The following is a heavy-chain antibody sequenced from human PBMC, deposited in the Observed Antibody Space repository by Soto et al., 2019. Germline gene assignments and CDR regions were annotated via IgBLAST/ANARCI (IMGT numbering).Heavy chain of an antibody. Sequence: EVQLVESGGGLIQPGGSLRLSCTAPGFSVTTHYMSWVRQAPGKGLEWVSVIYAGGSTSYADSVKGRFTVSRDNSNNTLFLQLSSLRVEDTAIYYCARGTWGISWPNFFDYWGQGVLVTVSS. CDR1: GFSVTTHY. D-gene: IGHD6-13*01. J-gene: IGHJ4*02. CDR3: ARGTWGISWPNFFDY. V-gene: IGHV3-53*01. CDR2: IYAGGST.